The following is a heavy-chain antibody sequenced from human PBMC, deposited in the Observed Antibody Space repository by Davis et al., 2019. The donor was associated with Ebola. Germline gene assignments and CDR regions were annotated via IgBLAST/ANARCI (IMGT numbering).Heavy chain of an antibody. Sequence: SVKVSCKASGYTFTGYYMHWVRQAPGQGLDWMGGIIPVFGIPKYAQKFQGRVTITADESTSTAYMELISLRSEDTAMYYCARDRYSDGSGYFFEQSHWGQGTLVTVSS. J-gene: IGHJ4*02. CDR1: GYTFTGYY. V-gene: IGHV1-69*13. CDR2: IIPVFGIP. D-gene: IGHD3-22*01. CDR3: ARDRYSDGSGYFFEQSH.